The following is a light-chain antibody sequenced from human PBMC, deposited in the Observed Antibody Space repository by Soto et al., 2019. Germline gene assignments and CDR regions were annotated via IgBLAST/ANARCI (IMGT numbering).Light chain of an antibody. Sequence: QSALTQSPSASGTPGQRVTISCSGSASTIGRNYVYWYQQLSGTAPKLLIYRNSQRPSGVPDRFSGSKSGTSASLAISGLRSEDEADYYCAAWDDNLSGFYVFGDGTKVTVL. CDR2: RNS. CDR3: AAWDDNLSGFYV. V-gene: IGLV1-47*01. CDR1: ASTIGRNY. J-gene: IGLJ1*01.